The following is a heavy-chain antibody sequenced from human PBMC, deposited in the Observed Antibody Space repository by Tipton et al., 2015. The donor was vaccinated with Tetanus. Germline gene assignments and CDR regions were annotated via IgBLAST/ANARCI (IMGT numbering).Heavy chain of an antibody. V-gene: IGHV4-4*07. J-gene: IGHJ4*02. D-gene: IGHD4-17*01. CDR1: GGSISNYY. CDR3: ARHGDNAYFDY. Sequence: LRLSCTVSGGSISNYYWSWIRQPAGKGLEWIGRIYSMGSTKYNPSLKSRLTMSVDTSKNQFSLKLNSMAAADTAVYYCARHGDNAYFDYWGQGTLATVSS. CDR2: IYSMGST.